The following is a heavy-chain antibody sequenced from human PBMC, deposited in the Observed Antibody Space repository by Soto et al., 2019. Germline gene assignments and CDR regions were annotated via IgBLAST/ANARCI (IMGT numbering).Heavy chain of an antibody. Sequence: SETLSLTCTFSCGSIISGGYYWSWIRQHPGKGLEWIGYIYYSGSTYYNPSLKSRVTISVDTSKNQFSLKLSSVTAADTAVYYCASMATTTHYYYYGMDVWGQGTTVTVSS. V-gene: IGHV4-31*03. CDR1: CGSIISGGYY. CDR2: IYYSGST. CDR3: ASMATTTHYYYYGMDV. D-gene: IGHD5-12*01. J-gene: IGHJ6*02.